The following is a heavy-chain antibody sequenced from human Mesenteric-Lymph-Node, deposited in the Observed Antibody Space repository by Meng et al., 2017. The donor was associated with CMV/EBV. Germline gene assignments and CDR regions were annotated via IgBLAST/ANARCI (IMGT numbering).Heavy chain of an antibody. V-gene: IGHV4-61*01. CDR3: ARHFSDVVLVAAAPGAFDI. CDR1: GGSVSSGNYY. CDR2: IYDRGST. J-gene: IGHJ3*02. Sequence: SETLSLTCTVSGGSVSSGNYYWSWIRQPPGRGLEWIGIIYDRGSTNYNPSLKSRVTISVDTSKNQFSLKLSSVTAADTAVYFCARHFSDVVLVAAAPGAFDIWGQGTMVTVSS. D-gene: IGHD2-2*01.